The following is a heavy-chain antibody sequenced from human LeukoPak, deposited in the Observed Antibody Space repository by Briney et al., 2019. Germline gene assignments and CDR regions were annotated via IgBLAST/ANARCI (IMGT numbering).Heavy chain of an antibody. J-gene: IGHJ4*02. V-gene: IGHV1-18*01. D-gene: IGHD5-18*01. CDR3: ARVYSLDTAMVTPATDFDY. CDR2: ISAYNGNT. CDR1: GYTFTSYG. Sequence: ASVKVSCKASGYTFTSYGISWVRQAPGQGLEWMGWISAYNGNTNYAQKLQGRVTVTTDTSTSTAYMELRSLRSDDTAVYYCARVYSLDTAMVTPATDFDYWGQGTLVTVSS.